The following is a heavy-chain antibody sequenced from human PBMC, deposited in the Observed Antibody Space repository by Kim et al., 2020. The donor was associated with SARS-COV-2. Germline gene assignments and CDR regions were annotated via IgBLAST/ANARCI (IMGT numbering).Heavy chain of an antibody. CDR1: GYSFTSYW. D-gene: IGHD5-12*01. V-gene: IGHV5-10-1*01. CDR2: IDPSDSYT. CDR3: ARGDFSDIVATIGFDY. Sequence: GESLKISCKGSGYSFTSYWISWVRQMPGKGLEWMGRIDPSDSYTNYSPSFQGHVTISADKSISTAYLQWSSLKASDTAMYYCARGDFSDIVATIGFDYWGQGTLVTVSS. J-gene: IGHJ4*02.